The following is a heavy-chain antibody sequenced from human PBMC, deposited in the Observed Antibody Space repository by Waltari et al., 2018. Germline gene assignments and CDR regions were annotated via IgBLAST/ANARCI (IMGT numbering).Heavy chain of an antibody. V-gene: IGHV3-23*01. CDR2: ISGSGGST. D-gene: IGHD6-6*01. CDR3: AKDRWSSIAARSDY. Sequence: EVQLLESGGGLVQPGGSLRLSCAASGFTFSSYAMSCVRQAPGKGLEWVSAISGSGGSTYYADSVKGRFTISRDNSKNTLYLQMNSLRAEDTAVYYCAKDRWSSIAARSDYWGQGTLVTVSS. CDR1: GFTFSSYA. J-gene: IGHJ4*02.